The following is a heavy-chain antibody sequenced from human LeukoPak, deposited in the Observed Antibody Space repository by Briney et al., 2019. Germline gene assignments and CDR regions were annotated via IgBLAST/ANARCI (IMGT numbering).Heavy chain of an antibody. V-gene: IGHV4-59*12. CDR2: IYYSGST. Sequence: SETLSLTCTVSGGSISSYYWSWIRQPPGKGLEWIGYIYYSGSTNYNPSLKSRVTISVDTSKNQFSLKLSSVTAADTAVYYCARDRGSIVVVPAAWGNNYYYYGMDVWGQGTTVTVSS. CDR1: GGSISSYY. CDR3: ARDRGSIVVVPAAWGNNYYYYGMDV. D-gene: IGHD2-2*01. J-gene: IGHJ6*02.